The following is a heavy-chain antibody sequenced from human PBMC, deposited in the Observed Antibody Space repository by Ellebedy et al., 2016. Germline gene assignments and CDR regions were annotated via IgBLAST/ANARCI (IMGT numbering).Heavy chain of an antibody. D-gene: IGHD6-13*01. CDR2: INPSGGST. V-gene: IGHV1-46*01. CDR3: ARGGSGTDWYFDL. J-gene: IGHJ2*01. Sequence: ASVKVSCKASGYTFTSYYMHWVRQAPGQGLEWMGIINPSGGSTSNAQKIQARVTMTRDTSTSTVYMELTSLRSEDTAVYYCARGGSGTDWYFDLWGRGTLVTVSS. CDR1: GYTFTSYY.